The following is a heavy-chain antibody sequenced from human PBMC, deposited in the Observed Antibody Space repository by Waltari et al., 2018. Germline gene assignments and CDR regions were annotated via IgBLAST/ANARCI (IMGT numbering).Heavy chain of an antibody. CDR2: IYYSGST. D-gene: IGHD6-13*01. V-gene: IGHV4-39*07. CDR3: ARSSSSWYHFDY. CDR1: GGSISSSSYY. J-gene: IGHJ4*02. Sequence: QLQLQESGPGLVKPSETLSLTCTVSGGSISSSSYYWGWIRQPPGKGLEWIGSIYYSGSTYYNPSLKSRVTISVDTSKNQFSLKLSSVTAADTAVYYCARSSSSWYHFDYWGQGTLVTVSS.